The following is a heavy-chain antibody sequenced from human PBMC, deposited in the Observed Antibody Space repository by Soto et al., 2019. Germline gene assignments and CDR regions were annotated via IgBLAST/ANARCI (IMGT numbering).Heavy chain of an antibody. J-gene: IGHJ4*02. CDR3: ARVHDDYGGAFDY. V-gene: IGHV3-11*05. Sequence: GGSLSLSCAASGFTFSDYYMSWIRQAPGKGLEWVSYISSSSSYTNYADSVKGRFTISRDNAKNSLYLQMNSLRAEDTAVYYCARVHDDYGGAFDYWGQGTLVTVSS. CDR2: ISSSSSYT. D-gene: IGHD4-17*01. CDR1: GFTFSDYY.